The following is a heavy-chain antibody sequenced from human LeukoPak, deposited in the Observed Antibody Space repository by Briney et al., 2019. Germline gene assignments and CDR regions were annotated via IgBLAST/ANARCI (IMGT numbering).Heavy chain of an antibody. V-gene: IGHV3-7*01. J-gene: IGHJ4*02. CDR1: GFSFNNDW. Sequence: GGSLRLSCATSGFSFNNDWMDWVRQAPGKGLEWVANINQDGSEKNCLDSVKGRFTISRDNAQNSLYLQMNGLRDEDTAVYYCTRRLDEWGQGTLVTVSS. CDR2: INQDGSEK. D-gene: IGHD3-16*01. CDR3: TRRLDE.